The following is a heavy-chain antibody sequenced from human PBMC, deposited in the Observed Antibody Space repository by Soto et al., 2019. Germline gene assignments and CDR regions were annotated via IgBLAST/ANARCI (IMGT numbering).Heavy chain of an antibody. CDR2: IIPIFGTA. Sequence: QVQLVQSGAEVKKPGSSVKVSCKASGGTFSSYAISWVRQAPGQGLEWRGGIIPIFGTADYAQKFQGRVTITADESTSTAYMELSSLRSEDTAVYYCARDLPEMATTKVIYGMDVWGQGTTVTVSS. V-gene: IGHV1-69*12. CDR1: GGTFSSYA. CDR3: ARDLPEMATTKVIYGMDV. D-gene: IGHD5-12*01. J-gene: IGHJ6*02.